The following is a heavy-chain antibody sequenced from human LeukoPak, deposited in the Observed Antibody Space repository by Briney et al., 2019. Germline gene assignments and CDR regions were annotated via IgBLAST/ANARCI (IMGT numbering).Heavy chain of an antibody. D-gene: IGHD2-2*01. V-gene: IGHV3-23*01. CDR3: AKDRRGYCSSTSCLLCNWFDP. CDR1: GFTVSSNY. Sequence: PGGSLRLSCAASGFTVSSNYMSWVRQAPGKGLEWVSAISGSGGSTYYADSVKGRFTISRDNSKNTLYLQMNSLRAEDTAVYYCAKDRRGYCSSTSCLLCNWFDPWGQGTLVTVSS. CDR2: ISGSGGST. J-gene: IGHJ5*02.